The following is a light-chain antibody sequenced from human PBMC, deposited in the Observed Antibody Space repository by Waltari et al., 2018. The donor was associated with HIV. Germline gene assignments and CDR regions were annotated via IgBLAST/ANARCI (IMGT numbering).Light chain of an antibody. CDR3: TSYTGSTNLL. Sequence: QSPLTQPPSASGSPGQSVPISCTRPISDVDGYAYVSCYQHHPGKAPNLIIYEFTKRPSGVPDRFSGSKSDYTASLTVSGLQAEDEADYYCTSYTGSTNLLFGGGTKLTVL. V-gene: IGLV2-8*01. CDR1: ISDVDGYAY. CDR2: EFT. J-gene: IGLJ2*01.